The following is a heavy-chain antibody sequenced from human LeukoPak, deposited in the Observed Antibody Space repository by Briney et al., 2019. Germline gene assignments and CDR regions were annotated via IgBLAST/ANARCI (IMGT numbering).Heavy chain of an antibody. J-gene: IGHJ4*02. D-gene: IGHD4-17*01. CDR2: ISWNSGSI. CDR3: AKANGATTVTTLFDY. CDR1: GFTFGDYA. V-gene: IGHV3-9*03. Sequence: PGGSLRLSCAASGFTFGDYAMHWVRQAPGKGLEWVSGISWNSGSIGYADSVKGRFTISRDNAKNSLYLQMNSLRAEDMALYYCAKANGATTVTTLFDYWGQGTLVTVSS.